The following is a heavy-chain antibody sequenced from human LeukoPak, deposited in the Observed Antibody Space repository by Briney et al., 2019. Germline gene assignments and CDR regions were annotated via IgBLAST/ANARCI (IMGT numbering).Heavy chain of an antibody. CDR3: KMGYSSGWEPYYLDS. V-gene: IGHV4-61*02. CDR1: GDSISTGSYY. J-gene: IGHJ4*02. Sequence: TLSLTCTVSGDSISTGSYYWSWIRQPAGKGLEWIGRIYASGTTNYNPSLKSRVTISIDTSNNQFSLKLNSVTAADTAVYYCKMGYSSGWEPYYLDSWGQGILVTVSS. D-gene: IGHD6-19*01. CDR2: IYASGTT.